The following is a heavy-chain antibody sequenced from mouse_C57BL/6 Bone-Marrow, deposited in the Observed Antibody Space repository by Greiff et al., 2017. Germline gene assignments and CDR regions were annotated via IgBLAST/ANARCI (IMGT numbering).Heavy chain of an antibody. CDR1: GYTFTSYW. CDR3: ASGGAYDYDGIYYAMDY. CDR2: IHPNSGST. Sequence: QVQLQQPGAELVKPGASVKLSCKASGYTFTSYWMHWVKQRPGQGLEWIGMIHPNSGSTNYNEKFKSKATLTVDKSSSTAYMQLSSLTSEDSAVYYCASGGAYDYDGIYYAMDYWGQGTSVTVSS. V-gene: IGHV1-64*01. D-gene: IGHD2-4*01. J-gene: IGHJ4*01.